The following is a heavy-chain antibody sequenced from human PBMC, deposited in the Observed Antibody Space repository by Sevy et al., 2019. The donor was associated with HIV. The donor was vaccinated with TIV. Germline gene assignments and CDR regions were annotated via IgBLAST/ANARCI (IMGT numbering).Heavy chain of an antibody. J-gene: IGHJ4*02. V-gene: IGHV3-21*01. CDR3: ARESGNGEFGFYFDY. D-gene: IGHD1-1*01. CDR1: GFTFSSYT. CDR2: ISSSSDYI. Sequence: GGSLRLSCAASGFTFSSYTINWVRQAPGKGLEWFSSISSSSDYIYYADSVKGRFTISRDNAKNSLYLQMNSLRAEDTAVSCCARESGNGEFGFYFDYWGQGTLVTVSS.